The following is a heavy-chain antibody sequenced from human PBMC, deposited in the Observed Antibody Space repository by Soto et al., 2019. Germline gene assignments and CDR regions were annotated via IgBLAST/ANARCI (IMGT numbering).Heavy chain of an antibody. CDR2: IYHTGST. Sequence: SETLSLTCSVSGGSISTVGHYCTWIRQPPGKGLELIGSIYHTGSTYYSKSLRSRLTMSVDTSKSQFSLRLSSVTAADTAVYYCARATGTLRSRNCDYWGQGSLVTVSS. CDR1: GGSISTVGHY. V-gene: IGHV4-31*03. CDR3: ARATGTLRSRNCDY. J-gene: IGHJ4*02. D-gene: IGHD1-1*01.